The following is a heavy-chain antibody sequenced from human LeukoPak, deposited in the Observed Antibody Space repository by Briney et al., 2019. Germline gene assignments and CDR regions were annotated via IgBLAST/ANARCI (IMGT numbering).Heavy chain of an antibody. CDR3: AREVCSTSCYFDY. J-gene: IGHJ4*02. D-gene: IGHD2-2*01. V-gene: IGHV4-59*12. CDR2: IYYSGST. CDR1: GGSISSYY. Sequence: SETLSLTCTVSGGSISSYYWSWIRQPPGKGLEWIGYIYYSGSTNYNPSLKSRLTISVDTSKNQISLRLSSVTAADTAVYYCAREVCSTSCYFDYWGQGTLVTVSS.